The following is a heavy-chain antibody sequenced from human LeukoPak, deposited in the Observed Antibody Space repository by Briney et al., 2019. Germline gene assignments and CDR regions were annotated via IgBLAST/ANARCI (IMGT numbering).Heavy chain of an antibody. J-gene: IGHJ4*02. CDR1: GYIFTSYG. CDR2: ISTYNGDT. V-gene: IGHV1-18*01. Sequence: ASVKVSCKASGYIFTSYGITWVRQAPGQGLEWMGWISTYNGDTNYAQNLQGRVTMTTDTSTSTAYMEVRSLRSDDTAVYYCARSGRGTYYYFDLWGQGTLVTVSS. D-gene: IGHD1-26*01. CDR3: ARSGRGTYYYFDL.